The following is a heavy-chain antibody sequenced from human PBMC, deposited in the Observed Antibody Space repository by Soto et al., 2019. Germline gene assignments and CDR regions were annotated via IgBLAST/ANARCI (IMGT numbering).Heavy chain of an antibody. Sequence: QVQLVQSGAEVKKPGASVKVSCRASGYTFTSYGISWVRQAPGQGLEWMGWISAYNGNTNYAQTLQGRVTMTTDTPTSKADMELGSLRSDDTAVYYCAREGAPIVGARGYFDYWGKGTLVTVSS. D-gene: IGHD1-26*01. CDR1: GYTFTSYG. J-gene: IGHJ4*02. CDR2: ISAYNGNT. CDR3: AREGAPIVGARGYFDY. V-gene: IGHV1-18*04.